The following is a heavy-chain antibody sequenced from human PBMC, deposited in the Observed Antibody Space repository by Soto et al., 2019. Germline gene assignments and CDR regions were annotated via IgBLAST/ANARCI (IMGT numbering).Heavy chain of an antibody. Sequence: GASVKVSCKASGYTFNSYGISWVRQAPGQRLEWMGWISAYNGNTNYAQKLQGRVTMTTDTSTSTAYMELRSLRSDDTAVYYCARALGYCSGGSCYAPGFDIWGQGTMVTVSS. D-gene: IGHD2-15*01. V-gene: IGHV1-18*01. CDR1: GYTFNSYG. CDR2: ISAYNGNT. J-gene: IGHJ3*02. CDR3: ARALGYCSGGSCYAPGFDI.